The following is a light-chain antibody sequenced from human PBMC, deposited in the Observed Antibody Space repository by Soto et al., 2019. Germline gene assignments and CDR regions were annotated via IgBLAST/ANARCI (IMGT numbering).Light chain of an antibody. CDR3: SSYTTTSTLV. CDR2: EVR. J-gene: IGLJ3*02. CDR1: NRDVGADNL. V-gene: IGLV2-14*01. Sequence: QSALTQPASVSGSPGQSITIACTGTNRDVGADNLVSWYQQRPGEAPKLIIFEVRNRPSGISYRFTGSKSGNTASLTISGLQAEDEADYYCSSYTTTSTLVFGGGTQLTVL.